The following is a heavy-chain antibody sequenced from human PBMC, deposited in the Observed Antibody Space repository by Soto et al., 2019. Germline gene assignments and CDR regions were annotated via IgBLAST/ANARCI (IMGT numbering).Heavy chain of an antibody. J-gene: IGHJ4*02. D-gene: IGHD2-15*01. CDR2: ISGRGGST. V-gene: IGHV3-23*01. CDR1: GFTFSNYA. Sequence: PGGSLRLSCAASGFTFSNYAMRWVRQAPGKGLEWVSAISGRGGSTYYADSVKGQFTISRDNSKNTLFLEMNSLRAEDTAVYYCAKLDVVVIAAQYYFDYWGQGTRVTV. CDR3: AKLDVVVIAAQYYFDY.